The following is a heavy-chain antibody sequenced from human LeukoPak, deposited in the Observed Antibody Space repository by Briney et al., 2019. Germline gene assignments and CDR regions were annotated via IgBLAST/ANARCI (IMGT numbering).Heavy chain of an antibody. D-gene: IGHD3-3*01. V-gene: IGHV4-34*01. CDR2: INHSGST. Sequence: SETLSLTCTVYGGSFSGYYWSWIRQPPGKGLEWIGEINHSGSTNYDPSLKGRVTISVDTSKNQFSLKLSSVTAADTAVYYCATLYDFWSGYYSPYGMDVWGQGTTVTVSS. CDR1: GGSFSGYY. CDR3: ATLYDFWSGYYSPYGMDV. J-gene: IGHJ6*02.